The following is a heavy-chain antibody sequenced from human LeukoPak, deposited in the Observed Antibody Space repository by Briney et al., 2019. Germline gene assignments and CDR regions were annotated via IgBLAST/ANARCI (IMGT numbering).Heavy chain of an antibody. V-gene: IGHV3-23*01. Sequence: PGGSLRLSRAASGFNFANHAMSWVRQTPGKGLEWVSAISGGGDITYYADSVKGRFTISRDNAKNSLYLQMSNLRAEDTAVYFCARGGGLDVWGQGATVTVSS. D-gene: IGHD3-16*01. CDR1: GFNFANHA. J-gene: IGHJ6*02. CDR2: ISGGGDIT. CDR3: ARGGGLDV.